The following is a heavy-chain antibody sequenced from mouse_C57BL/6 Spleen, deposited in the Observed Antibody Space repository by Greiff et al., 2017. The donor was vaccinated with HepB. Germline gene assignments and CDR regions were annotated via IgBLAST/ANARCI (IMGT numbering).Heavy chain of an antibody. D-gene: IGHD2-4*01. CDR1: GFSFNTYA. V-gene: IGHV10-1*01. CDR3: VTYDYYYAMDY. CDR2: IRSKSNNYAT. J-gene: IGHJ4*01. Sequence: EVQLVESGGGLVQPKGSLKLSCAASGFSFNTYAMNWVRQAPGKGLEWVARIRSKSNNYATYYADSVKDRFTISRDDSESMLYLQMNNLKTEDTAMYYCVTYDYYYAMDYWGQGTSVTVSS.